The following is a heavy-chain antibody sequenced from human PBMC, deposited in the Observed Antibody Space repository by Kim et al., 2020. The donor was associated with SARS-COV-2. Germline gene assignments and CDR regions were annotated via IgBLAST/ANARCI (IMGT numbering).Heavy chain of an antibody. D-gene: IGHD4-17*01. Sequence: ASVKVSCKASGYTFTGYYMHWVRQAPGQGLEWMGWINPNSGGTNYAQKFQGWVTMTRDTSISTAYMELSRLRSDDTAVYYCAREMTTVVTPAQYYDAFDIWGQGTMVTVSS. V-gene: IGHV1-2*04. J-gene: IGHJ3*02. CDR2: INPNSGGT. CDR3: AREMTTVVTPAQYYDAFDI. CDR1: GYTFTGYY.